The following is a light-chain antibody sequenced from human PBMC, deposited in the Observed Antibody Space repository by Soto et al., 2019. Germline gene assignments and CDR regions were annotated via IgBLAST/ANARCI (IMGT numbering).Light chain of an antibody. Sequence: QSVLTQPPSASGTPGQRVTISCSGSSSNIGNNAVHWYQQLPGTAPKLLIYNNNQRPSGVPDRFSGSKSGTSASLAISGLQSEDEADYYCAAWDDSLNGVVSGGGTKVTVL. J-gene: IGLJ2*01. CDR2: NNN. CDR1: SSNIGNNA. V-gene: IGLV1-44*01. CDR3: AAWDDSLNGVV.